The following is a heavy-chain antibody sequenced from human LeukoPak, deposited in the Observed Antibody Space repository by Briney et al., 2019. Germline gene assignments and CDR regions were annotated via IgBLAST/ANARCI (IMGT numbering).Heavy chain of an antibody. D-gene: IGHD1-26*01. V-gene: IGHV4-59*11. CDR2: IYYSGST. CDR3: ARGGGSYHLDY. J-gene: IGHJ4*02. CDR1: GGSISSHY. Sequence: SETLSLTCTVSGGSISSHYWSWIRQPPGKGLEWIGYIYYSGSTNYNPSLKSRVTISVDTSENQFSLKLSSVTAADTAVYYCARGGGSYHLDYWGQGTLVTVSS.